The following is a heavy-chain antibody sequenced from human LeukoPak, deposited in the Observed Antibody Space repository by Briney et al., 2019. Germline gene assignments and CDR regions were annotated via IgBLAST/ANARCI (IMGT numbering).Heavy chain of an antibody. D-gene: IGHD2-2*01. J-gene: IGHJ5*02. Sequence: SETLSLTCTVSGGSISSGSYYWSWIRQPAGKGLEWIGRIYTSGSTNYNPSLKSRVTISVDTSKNQFSRKLSSVTAADTAVYYCARGVVVPAAMGTVWFDPWGQGTLVTVSS. CDR1: GGSISSGSYY. CDR3: ARGVVVPAAMGTVWFDP. CDR2: IYTSGST. V-gene: IGHV4-61*02.